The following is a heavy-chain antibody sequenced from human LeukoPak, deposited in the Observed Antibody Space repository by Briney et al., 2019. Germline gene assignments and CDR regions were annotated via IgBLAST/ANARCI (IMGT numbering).Heavy chain of an antibody. Sequence: TGGSLRLSCAASGFTFGSYSMTWVRQAPGKGLEWVSGIHGGGGSTYYADSVKGRFTISRDNAKNFLYLQMNSLRAEDTAVYYCARTYYDILTGYNPYFDYWGQGILVTVSS. CDR2: IHGGGGST. CDR3: ARTYYDILTGYNPYFDY. CDR1: GFTFGSYS. V-gene: IGHV3-23*01. D-gene: IGHD3-9*01. J-gene: IGHJ4*02.